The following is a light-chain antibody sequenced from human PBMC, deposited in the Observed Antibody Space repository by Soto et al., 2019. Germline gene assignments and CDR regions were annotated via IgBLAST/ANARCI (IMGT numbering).Light chain of an antibody. Sequence: EIVLTQSAGILSLSPGERATLSCRASQSVSSSYLAWYQQKPGQAPRLLLYGASSRATGIPDRFSGSGSGPDFPLTISRLEPEDFAVYYCQQYGSSPWTFGQGTKVEIK. V-gene: IGKV3-20*01. CDR3: QQYGSSPWT. CDR1: QSVSSSY. CDR2: GAS. J-gene: IGKJ1*01.